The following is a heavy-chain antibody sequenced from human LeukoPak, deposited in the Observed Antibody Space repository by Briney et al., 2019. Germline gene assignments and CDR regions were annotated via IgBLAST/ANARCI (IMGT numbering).Heavy chain of an antibody. J-gene: IGHJ4*02. V-gene: IGHV4-39*01. Sequence: SETLSLTCAVSGGSISSSSYYWGWIRQPPGKGLEWIGSIYYSGSTYYNPSLKSRVTISVDTSKNQFSLKLSSVTAADTAVYYCARGHTSSGEPTNAIDYWGQGTLVTVSS. CDR2: IYYSGST. CDR3: ARGHTSSGEPTNAIDY. D-gene: IGHD6-19*01. CDR1: GGSISSSSYY.